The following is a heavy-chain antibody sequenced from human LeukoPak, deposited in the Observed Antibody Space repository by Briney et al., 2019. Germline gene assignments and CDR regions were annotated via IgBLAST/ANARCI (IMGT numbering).Heavy chain of an antibody. V-gene: IGHV1-24*01. CDR1: GYTLTELS. J-gene: IGHJ4*02. D-gene: IGHD6-19*01. CDR3: ATDRRSSGWYDPHYFDY. CDR2: FDPEDGET. Sequence: GASMKVSCKVSGYTLTELSMHWVRQAPGKGLEWMGGFDPEDGETIYAQKFQGRVTMTEDTSTDTAYMELSSLRSEDTAVYYCATDRRSSGWYDPHYFDYWGQGTLVTVSS.